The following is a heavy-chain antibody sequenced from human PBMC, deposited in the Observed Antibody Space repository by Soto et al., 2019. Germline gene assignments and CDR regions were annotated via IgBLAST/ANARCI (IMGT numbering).Heavy chain of an antibody. CDR1: GFTFSSYA. V-gene: IGHV3-30-3*01. J-gene: IGHJ4*02. CDR2: ISYDGSNK. Sequence: QVQLVESGGGVVQPGRSLRLSCAASGFTFSSYAMHWVRQAPGKGLECAAVISYDGSNKYYADSVKGRFTISRDNSKNTLYLQMNSLRAEDTAVFYCARDQTGITTAGGGRIDYWGQGSLVTVSS. D-gene: IGHD6-13*01. CDR3: ARDQTGITTAGGGRIDY.